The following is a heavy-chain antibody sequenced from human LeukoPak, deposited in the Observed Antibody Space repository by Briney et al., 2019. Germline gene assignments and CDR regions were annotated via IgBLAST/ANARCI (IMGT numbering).Heavy chain of an antibody. Sequence: GGSLRLSCAAFGFTFNTYAMSWVRQAPGKGLEWVAVIWYDGSKKYYADSVKGRFTISRDDSKNTLYLQMDSLRGEDTAVYYCGRDRGRYDSGTSYFDCFGQGTLVTVSS. CDR3: GRDRGRYDSGTSYFDC. V-gene: IGHV3-33*08. D-gene: IGHD3-10*01. CDR1: GFTFNTYA. J-gene: IGHJ4*02. CDR2: IWYDGSKK.